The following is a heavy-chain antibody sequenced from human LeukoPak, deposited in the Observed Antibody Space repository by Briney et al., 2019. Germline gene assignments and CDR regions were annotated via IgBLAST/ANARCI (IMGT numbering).Heavy chain of an antibody. CDR1: ELTFTTYC. Sequence: PGGSLSLSWEASELTFTTYCIHWVRQAPGKGLEWVAFIPYDASNEYYADSVKGRFTISRDNSKNTLYLQMNSLRAEDTAVYYCAKWKYNNSGYYHWGQGTLVTVSS. V-gene: IGHV3-30*02. D-gene: IGHD5-12*01. J-gene: IGHJ5*02. CDR2: IPYDASNE. CDR3: AKWKYNNSGYYH.